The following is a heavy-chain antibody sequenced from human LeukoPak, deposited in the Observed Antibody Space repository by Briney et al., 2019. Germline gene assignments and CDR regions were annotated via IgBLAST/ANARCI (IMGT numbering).Heavy chain of an antibody. Sequence: GGSLRLSCAASGFTFSSYAMSWVRQAPGKGLEWVSAISGSGGSTYYADSVKGRFTISRDNSKNTLYLQMNSLRAEDTAVYYCAKGGPRRGLMVPAASNWFDPWGQGTLVTVSS. CDR1: GFTFSSYA. D-gene: IGHD2-2*01. CDR3: AKGGPRRGLMVPAASNWFDP. J-gene: IGHJ5*02. V-gene: IGHV3-23*01. CDR2: ISGSGGST.